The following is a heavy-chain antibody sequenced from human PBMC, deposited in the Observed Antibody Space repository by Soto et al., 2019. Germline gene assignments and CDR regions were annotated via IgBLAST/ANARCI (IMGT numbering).Heavy chain of an antibody. D-gene: IGHD2-15*01. CDR1: GFTFSSYW. CDR2: INSDGSST. Sequence: EVQLVESGGGLVQPGGSLRLSYAASGFTFSSYWMHWVRQAPGKGLVWVSRINSDGSSTSYADSVKGRFTISRDNAKNTLYLQMNSLRGEDTAVYYCVRTSLVVAAATREDYWGQGTLVTVSS. J-gene: IGHJ4*02. CDR3: VRTSLVVAAATREDY. V-gene: IGHV3-74*01.